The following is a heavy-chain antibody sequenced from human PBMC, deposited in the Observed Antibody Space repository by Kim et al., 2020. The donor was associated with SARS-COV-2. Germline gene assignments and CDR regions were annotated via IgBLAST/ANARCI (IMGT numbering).Heavy chain of an antibody. D-gene: IGHD7-27*01. CDR1: GFIFSSYW. CDR3: ARGGAWGSFDY. Sequence: GGSLRLSCAAPGFIFSSYWMSWVRQAPGRGLEWVANIKQDGSDRYYVDSVKGRFTISRHNAKNSLYMQMNSLRVEDTAVYYCARGGAWGSFDYWGPGTLV. CDR2: IKQDGSDR. V-gene: IGHV3-7*01. J-gene: IGHJ4*02.